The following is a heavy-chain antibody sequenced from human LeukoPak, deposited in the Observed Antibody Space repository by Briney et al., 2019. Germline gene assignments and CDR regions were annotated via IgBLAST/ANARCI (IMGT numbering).Heavy chain of an antibody. CDR3: ARLFSEVVFIADYFDR. CDR1: GGSISSGNSY. CDR2: IYSSGST. J-gene: IGHJ5*02. Sequence: PSETLSLTXSVSGGSISSGNSYWSWVRQPAGKGLEWIGRIYSSGSTNYNPSLKSRVTISLDTSKNHFSLRLSSVTAADTAVYYCARLFSEVVFIADYFDRWGQGTLVTVSS. D-gene: IGHD2-21*01. V-gene: IGHV4-61*02.